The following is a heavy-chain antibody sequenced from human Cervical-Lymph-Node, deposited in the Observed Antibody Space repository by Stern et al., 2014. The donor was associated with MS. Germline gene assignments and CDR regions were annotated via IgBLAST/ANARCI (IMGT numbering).Heavy chain of an antibody. CDR2: IFPMFAKA. J-gene: IGHJ5*02. CDR3: ARERSIHYPAFAP. CDR1: GGSFKSYA. D-gene: IGHD3-10*01. Sequence: VQLEESGAEVKKPGSSVRVSCKASGGSFKSYAFNWLRQAPRQGLEWMGDIFPMFAKANYAQKFQGRVTVTADEATNTVYMELSFLTSEDTAVYYCARERSIHYPAFAPWGQGTLVTVSS. V-gene: IGHV1-69*01.